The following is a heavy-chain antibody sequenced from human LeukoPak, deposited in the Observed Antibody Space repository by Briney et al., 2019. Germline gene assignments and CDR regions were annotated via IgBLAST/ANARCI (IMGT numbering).Heavy chain of an antibody. CDR2: IIPIFGTA. V-gene: IGHV1-69*01. Sequence: ASVKVSCKASGGTFSSYAISWVRQAPGQGLEWMGGIIPIFGTANYAQKFQGRVTITADESTSTAYMELSSLRSEDTAVYYCARDHWQGGDSSGLFDYWGQGTLVTVSS. D-gene: IGHD3-22*01. CDR1: GGTFSSYA. CDR3: ARDHWQGGDSSGLFDY. J-gene: IGHJ4*02.